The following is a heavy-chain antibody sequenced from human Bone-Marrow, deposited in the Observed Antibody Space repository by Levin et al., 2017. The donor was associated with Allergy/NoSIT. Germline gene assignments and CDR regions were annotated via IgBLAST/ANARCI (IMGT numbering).Heavy chain of an antibody. D-gene: IGHD1-26*01. CDR2: IIPLSGTT. V-gene: IGHV1-69*06. Sequence: ASVKVSCKASGGSLSNYVVSWVRQAPGQSLEWMGGIIPLSGTTNYAQNFQGRVTITADKSTNTAYMELSSLRSDDAAVYYCGGGRIVFYFYPYMDVWGNGTTVIVSS. CDR1: GGSLSNYV. J-gene: IGHJ6*03. CDR3: GGGRIVFYFYPYMDV.